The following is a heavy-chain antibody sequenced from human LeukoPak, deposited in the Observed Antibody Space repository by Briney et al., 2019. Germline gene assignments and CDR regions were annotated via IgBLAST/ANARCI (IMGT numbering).Heavy chain of an antibody. J-gene: IGHJ6*03. CDR3: AREVVVVPAAMAHYYYYYMDV. D-gene: IGHD2-2*01. V-gene: IGHV4-59*01. CDR1: GGSFSGYY. Sequence: SETLSLTCAVYGGSFSGYYWSWIRQPPGKVLEWIGYIYYSGSTNYNPSLKSRVTISVDTSKNQFSLKLSSVTAADTAVYYCAREVVVVPAAMAHYYYYYMDVWGKGTTVTISS. CDR2: IYYSGST.